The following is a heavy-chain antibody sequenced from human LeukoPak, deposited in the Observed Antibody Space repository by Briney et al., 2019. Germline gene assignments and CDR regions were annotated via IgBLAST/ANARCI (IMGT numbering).Heavy chain of an antibody. V-gene: IGHV3-11*01. Sequence: GGSLRLSCAASGFIFSDYYMSWIRQAPGKGLEWVSYISGSGSPIYYADSVRGRFTISRDNAKNSLYLQMNSLRAEDTAVYFCARGSPRGYCSGGSCYSGFVYYFDYWGQGTLVTVSS. D-gene: IGHD2-15*01. CDR1: GFIFSDYY. J-gene: IGHJ4*02. CDR3: ARGSPRGYCSGGSCYSGFVYYFDY. CDR2: ISGSGSPI.